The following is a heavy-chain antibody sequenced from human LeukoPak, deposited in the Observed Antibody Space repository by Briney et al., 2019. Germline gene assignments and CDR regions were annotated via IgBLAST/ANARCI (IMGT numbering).Heavy chain of an antibody. V-gene: IGHV1-2*02. CDR2: INPNSGGT. CDR3: ARHSSSYLDY. CDR1: GYTFTGHH. D-gene: IGHD6-13*01. J-gene: IGHJ4*02. Sequence: ASVKVSCTASGYTFTGHHMHWVRQAPGQGLEWMGWINPNSGGTNYAQKFQGRFTMTRDTSISTAYKELSRLRSDDTAVYYCARHSSSYLDYWGQGTLVTVSS.